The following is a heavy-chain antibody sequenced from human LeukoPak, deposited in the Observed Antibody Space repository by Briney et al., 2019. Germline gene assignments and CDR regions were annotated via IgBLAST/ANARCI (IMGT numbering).Heavy chain of an antibody. V-gene: IGHV4-4*09. Sequence: SETLSLTCTASGGSISSYYWSWIRQPPGKGLEWIGYIYTSGSTNYNPSLKSRVTISVDTSKNQFSLKRSSVTAADTAVDYCARHFMQLAYNWFDPWGQGTLVTVSS. CDR3: ARHFMQLAYNWFDP. J-gene: IGHJ5*02. CDR2: IYTSGST. CDR1: GGSISSYY. D-gene: IGHD6-6*01.